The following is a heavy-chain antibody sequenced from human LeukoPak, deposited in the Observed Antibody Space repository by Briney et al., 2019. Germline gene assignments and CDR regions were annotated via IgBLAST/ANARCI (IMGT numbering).Heavy chain of an antibody. D-gene: IGHD2-15*01. J-gene: IGHJ4*02. Sequence: SETLSLTCAAYGGSFSGYYLSWVRQPPGKGLEWIGEINHSGSTNYNQSLKSRFTISVDTSKNKFYLKMNTVSAADTAVYYWARSGGRYWGQGTLVTVSS. V-gene: IGHV4-34*01. CDR3: ARSGGRY. CDR1: GGSFSGYY. CDR2: INHSGST.